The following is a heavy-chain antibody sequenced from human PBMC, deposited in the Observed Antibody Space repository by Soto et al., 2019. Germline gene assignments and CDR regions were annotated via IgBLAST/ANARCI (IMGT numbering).Heavy chain of an antibody. Sequence: ASVKVSCKASGYTFTSYAMHWVRQAPGQRLEWMGWINAGNGNTKYSQKFQGRVTITRDTSASTAYMELSSLRSEDTAVYYCARAPGGDILTGYFPPIDCWGQGTLVTVSS. CDR2: INAGNGNT. J-gene: IGHJ4*02. CDR3: ARAPGGDILTGYFPPIDC. CDR1: GYTFTSYA. V-gene: IGHV1-3*01. D-gene: IGHD3-9*01.